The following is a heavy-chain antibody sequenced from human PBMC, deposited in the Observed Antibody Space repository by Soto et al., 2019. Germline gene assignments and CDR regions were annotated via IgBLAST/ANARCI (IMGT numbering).Heavy chain of an antibody. CDR1: RFSIGSYW. CDR2: IKGDGSEK. CDR3: AAGFPPDF. J-gene: IGHJ4*02. D-gene: IGHD3-3*01. Sequence: DVLLVESGGGLVQPGGSLTLSCAASRFSIGSYWMNWVRQAPGKGLEWVANIKGDGSEKYYVDSVEGRFTISRDNTKNSLDLQMNSLRVEDTAVYYCAAGFPPDFWGRGTLVTVSS. V-gene: IGHV3-7*01.